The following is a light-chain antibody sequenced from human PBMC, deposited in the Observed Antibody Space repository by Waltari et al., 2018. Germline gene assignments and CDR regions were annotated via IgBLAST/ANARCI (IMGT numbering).Light chain of an antibody. CDR2: YDH. V-gene: IGLV3-21*04. Sequence: SSVLTQTPSLSLAPGQTARITCGGDNIESNSVHWYQLQPVQAPALVMCYDHDRPPGIPDRFSGSNSGNTATLTISRVEDEDEADYFCQVWDDSNNSGVFGGGTKLTVL. CDR1: NIESNS. CDR3: QVWDDSNNSGV. J-gene: IGLJ2*01.